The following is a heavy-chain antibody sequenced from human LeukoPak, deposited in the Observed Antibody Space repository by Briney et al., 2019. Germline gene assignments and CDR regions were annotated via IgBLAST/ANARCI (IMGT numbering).Heavy chain of an antibody. V-gene: IGHV4-30-4*01. Sequence: SQTLSLTCTVSGVSISSGDYYWSWIRQPPGKGLEWIGYIYYSGSTYYNPSLKSRVTISVDTSKNQFSLKLSSVTAADTAVYYCARGGYSRYEVGYWGQGTLVTVSS. J-gene: IGHJ4*02. CDR3: ARGGYSRYEVGY. CDR2: IYYSGST. CDR1: GVSISSGDYY. D-gene: IGHD5-12*01.